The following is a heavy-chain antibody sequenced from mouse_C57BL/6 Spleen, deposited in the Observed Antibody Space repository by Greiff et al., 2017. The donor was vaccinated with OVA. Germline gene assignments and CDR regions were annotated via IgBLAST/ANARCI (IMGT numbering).Heavy chain of an antibody. CDR3: ALIYYDYDRDYFDY. CDR1: GFNITDYY. Sequence: VQLQQSGAELVKPGASVKLSCTASGFNITDYYMHWVKQRTEQGLEWIGRIDPDDGETKCAPKFQGKATITADTSSNTSYLQLSSLTSEDTAVYYCALIYYDYDRDYFDYWGQGTPLTVSS. V-gene: IGHV14-2*01. CDR2: IDPDDGET. J-gene: IGHJ2*01. D-gene: IGHD2-4*01.